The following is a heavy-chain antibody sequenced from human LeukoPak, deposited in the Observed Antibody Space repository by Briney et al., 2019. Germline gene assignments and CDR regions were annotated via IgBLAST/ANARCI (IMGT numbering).Heavy chain of an antibody. CDR3: ARDYYSYGMDV. Sequence: GGSLRLSCAASGFTVSSNYMSWVRQAPGKVLEWVSVIYSGGSTYYADSVKGRFTISRDNSKNTLYLQMNSLRAEDTAVYYCARDYYSYGMDVWGQGPTVTVSS. J-gene: IGHJ6*02. CDR1: GFTVSSNY. V-gene: IGHV3-53*01. CDR2: IYSGGST.